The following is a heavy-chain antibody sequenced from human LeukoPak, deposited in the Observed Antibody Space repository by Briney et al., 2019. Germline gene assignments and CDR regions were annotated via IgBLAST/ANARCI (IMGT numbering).Heavy chain of an antibody. Sequence: SQTLSLTCTVSGGSISSGSYYWSWIRQPAGKGLEWIGRIYTSGSTNYNPSLKSRVTISVDTSKNQFSLKLSSVTAADTAVYYCARGNYYDSRAVDYWGQGTLVTVSS. V-gene: IGHV4-61*02. J-gene: IGHJ4*02. CDR3: ARGNYYDSRAVDY. CDR1: GGSISSGSYY. CDR2: IYTSGST. D-gene: IGHD3-22*01.